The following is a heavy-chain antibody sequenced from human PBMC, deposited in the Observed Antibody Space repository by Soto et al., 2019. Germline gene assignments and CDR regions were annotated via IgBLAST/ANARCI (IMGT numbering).Heavy chain of an antibody. CDR2: IYYSGST. CDR3: ARRYGSAIDY. CDR1: GGTISSWY. Sequence: QVQLQESGPGLVKPSETLSLTCTVSGGTISSWYWSWIRQPPGKGLEWIGYIYYSGSTNCNPSLKSRVTISVDTSENQFSRKLSSVTAADTAVYYCARRYGSAIDYWGQGTLVTVSS. D-gene: IGHD1-26*01. J-gene: IGHJ4*02. V-gene: IGHV4-59*08.